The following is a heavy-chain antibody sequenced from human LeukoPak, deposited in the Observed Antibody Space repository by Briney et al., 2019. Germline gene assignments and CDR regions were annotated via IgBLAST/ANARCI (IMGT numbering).Heavy chain of an antibody. V-gene: IGHV1-2*02. J-gene: IGHJ6*02. CDR2: INPNSGGT. Sequence: ASVKVSCKASGYTFTGYYMHWVRQAPGQGLEWMGWINPNSGGTNYAQKLQGRVTMTRDTSISTAYMELSRLRSDDTAVYYCARGRFLEWLLTSDYGMDVWGQGTTVTVSS. CDR3: ARGRFLEWLLTSDYGMDV. CDR1: GYTFTGYY. D-gene: IGHD3-3*01.